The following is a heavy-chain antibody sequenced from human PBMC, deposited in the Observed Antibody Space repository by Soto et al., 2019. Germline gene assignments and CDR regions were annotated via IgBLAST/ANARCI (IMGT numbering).Heavy chain of an antibody. CDR2: IIPILGIA. J-gene: IGHJ6*02. D-gene: IGHD2-21*01. CDR1: GGTFSSYT. V-gene: IGHV1-69*08. CDR3: ARDSLVGRGMDV. Sequence: QVQLVQSGAEVKKPGSSVKVSCKASGGTFSSYTISWVRQAPGQGLEWMGRIIPILGIANYAQKFQGRVTNTADKSTSTAYMELSSLRSEDTAVYYCARDSLVGRGMDVWGQGTTVTVSS.